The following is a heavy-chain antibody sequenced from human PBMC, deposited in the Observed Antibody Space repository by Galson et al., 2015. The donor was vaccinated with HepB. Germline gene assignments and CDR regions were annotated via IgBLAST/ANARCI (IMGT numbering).Heavy chain of an antibody. Sequence: TLSLTCTVSGGSISSGGYYWSWIRQHPGKGLEWIGYIYYSGSTYYNPSLKSRVTISVDTSKNQFSLKLSSVTAADTAVYYCARDVFPDRATGPPAWGQGTLVTVSS. V-gene: IGHV4-31*03. CDR3: ARDVFPDRATGPPA. CDR2: IYYSGST. CDR1: GGSISSGGYY. J-gene: IGHJ5*02. D-gene: IGHD5-12*01.